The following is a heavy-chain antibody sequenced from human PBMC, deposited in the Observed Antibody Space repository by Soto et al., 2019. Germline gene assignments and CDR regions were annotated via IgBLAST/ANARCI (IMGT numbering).Heavy chain of an antibody. V-gene: IGHV3-11*01. CDR2: VSRSGSSI. Sequence: QVQLVESGGGLVKPGGSLRLSCAASGFTFSDHFMSWIRQAPGKGLEWVSYVSRSGSSIYYADSVKGRFTISRDNAKNALYLQMNSLRAEATAVYYCAIVPNVVVVAANDYCGHGSLVTVSS. D-gene: IGHD2-15*01. CDR1: GFTFSDHF. CDR3: AIVPNVVVVAANDY. J-gene: IGHJ4*01.